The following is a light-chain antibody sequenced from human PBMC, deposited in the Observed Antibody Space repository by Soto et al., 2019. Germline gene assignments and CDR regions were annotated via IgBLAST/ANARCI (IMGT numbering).Light chain of an antibody. V-gene: IGLV1-36*01. Sequence: QSVLTQPPSVSAAPRQRVTISCSGSSSNIGNNAVNWYQQLPGKAPKLLIYYDDLLPSGVSDRFSGSKSGTSASLAISGLQSEDEADYYCAAWDDSLNWVFGGGTKLTVL. CDR3: AAWDDSLNWV. J-gene: IGLJ3*02. CDR2: YDD. CDR1: SSNIGNNA.